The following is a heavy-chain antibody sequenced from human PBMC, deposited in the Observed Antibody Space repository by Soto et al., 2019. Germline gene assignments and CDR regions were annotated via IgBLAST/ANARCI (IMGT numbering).Heavy chain of an antibody. J-gene: IGHJ5*02. CDR2: IIPILGIA. V-gene: IGHV1-69*02. D-gene: IGHD3-10*01. Sequence: SVKVSCKASGGTFSSYTISWVRQAPGQGLEWMGRIIPILGIANYAQKFQGRVTITADKSTSTAYMELSSLRSEDTAVYYCARGGTMVRGVIRNWFDPWGQGTLVTVSS. CDR3: ARGGTMVRGVIRNWFDP. CDR1: GGTFSSYT.